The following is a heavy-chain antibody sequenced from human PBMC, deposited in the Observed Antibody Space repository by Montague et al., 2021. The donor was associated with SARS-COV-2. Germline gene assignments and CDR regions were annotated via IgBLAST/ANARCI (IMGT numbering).Heavy chain of an antibody. CDR2: IYYSGGT. Sequence: SETLSLTCTVSGGSISSSSYYWGWIRQPPGKGLEWIGSIYYSGGTYYNPSLKSRVTISVDTSKNQFSLKLSSVTAADTAVYYCARFPTSYYYDSKAAPATPDAFDIWGQGTMVIVSS. V-gene: IGHV4-39*01. J-gene: IGHJ3*02. CDR3: ARFPTSYYYDSKAAPATPDAFDI. CDR1: GGSISSSSYY. D-gene: IGHD3-22*01.